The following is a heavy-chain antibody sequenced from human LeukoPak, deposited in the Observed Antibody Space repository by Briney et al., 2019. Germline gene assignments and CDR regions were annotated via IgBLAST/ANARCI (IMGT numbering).Heavy chain of an antibody. CDR2: IYYSGST. CDR3: VRRGYSSGWYPFDY. D-gene: IGHD6-19*01. J-gene: IGHJ4*02. Sequence: SETLSLTCTVSSGSISSSSYYWGWVRQPPGKGLEWIGSIYYSGSTYYNPSLKSRVTISVDTSKNQFSLKLSSVTAADTAVYYCVRRGYSSGWYPFDYWGQGTLVTVSS. CDR1: SGSISSSSYY. V-gene: IGHV4-39*01.